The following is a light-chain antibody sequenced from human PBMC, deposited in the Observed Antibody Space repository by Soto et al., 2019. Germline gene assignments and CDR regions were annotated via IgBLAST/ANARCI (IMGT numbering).Light chain of an antibody. CDR1: QSISDS. V-gene: IGKV1-5*01. J-gene: IGKJ1*01. Sequence: DIQMTQSPSTLSTSIGDRVTITCRASQSISDSLAWYQQKPGKAPFLLISDASNLERGVPSRFSGSGSGTEFTLTVSSMQPDDLATYYCQQYTGYSRMFGQGTKVEIK. CDR3: QQYTGYSRM. CDR2: DAS.